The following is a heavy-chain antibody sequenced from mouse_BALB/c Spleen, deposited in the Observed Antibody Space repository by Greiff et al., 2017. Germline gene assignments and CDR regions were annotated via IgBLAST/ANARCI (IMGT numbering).Heavy chain of an antibody. J-gene: IGHJ3*01. Sequence: QVQLQQPGAELVMPGASVKMSCKASGYTFTDYWMHWVKQRPGQGLEWIGAIDTSDSYTSYNQKFKGKATLTVDESSSTAYMQLSSLTSEDSAVYYCARTPGSGAYWGQGTLVTVSA. CDR3: ARTPGSGAY. CDR1: GYTFTDYW. V-gene: IGHV1-69*01. CDR2: IDTSDSYT. D-gene: IGHD1-1*01.